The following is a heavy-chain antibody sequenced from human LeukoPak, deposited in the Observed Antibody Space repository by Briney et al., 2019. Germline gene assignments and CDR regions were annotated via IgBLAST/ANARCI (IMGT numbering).Heavy chain of an antibody. CDR1: GFTLNMYD. Sequence: SGGSLRLSCAASGFTLNMYDLHWVRQAPGKGLECVALIRYDGSATYYADSVKGRFTISRDNSKNTLYLQMNSLRAEDTAVYYCAKVPSSIIVARVHIDYWGQGTLVTVSS. CDR3: AKVPSSIIVARVHIDY. CDR2: IRYDGSAT. V-gene: IGHV3-30*02. J-gene: IGHJ4*02. D-gene: IGHD2-15*01.